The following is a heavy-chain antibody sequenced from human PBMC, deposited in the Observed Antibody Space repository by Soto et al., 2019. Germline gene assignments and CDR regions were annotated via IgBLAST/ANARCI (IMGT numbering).Heavy chain of an antibody. CDR1: GFTFDDYA. D-gene: IGHD2-15*01. V-gene: IGHV3-9*01. J-gene: IGHJ4*02. Sequence: EVQLVESGGGLVQPGRSLRLSCAASGFTFDDYAMHWVRQAPGKGLEWVSGISWNSGSIGYADSVKGRFTISRDNAKNSLYLQMNSLRAEDTALYYCAKSPRGGYCSGGSCYSMDYWGQGTLVTVSS. CDR3: AKSPRGGYCSGGSCYSMDY. CDR2: ISWNSGSI.